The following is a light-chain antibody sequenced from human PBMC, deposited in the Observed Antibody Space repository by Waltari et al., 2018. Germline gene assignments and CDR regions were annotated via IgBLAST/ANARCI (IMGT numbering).Light chain of an antibody. CDR3: QSADSSGTYNV. J-gene: IGLJ6*01. CDR1: ALPKQS. V-gene: IGLV3-25*03. CDR2: KDS. Sequence: SYELTQPPSVSVSPGPTARITCSGDALPKQSAYWYQQKPGQAPVLVIYKDSERPSGIPERFSGSSSGTTVTLTISGVQAEDEADYYCQSADSSGTYNVFGSGTKVTVL.